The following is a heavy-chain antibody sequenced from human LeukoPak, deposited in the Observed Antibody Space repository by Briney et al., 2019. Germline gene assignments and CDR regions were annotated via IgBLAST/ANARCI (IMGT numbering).Heavy chain of an antibody. Sequence: SVKVSCKASGGTFSSYAISWVRQAPGQGLEWMGGIIPIFGTANYAQKFQGRVTITADESTSTAYMELSSVRSEDTAVYYCAREGDSNPTPYNWFDPWGQGTLVTVSS. CDR1: GGTFSSYA. D-gene: IGHD4-11*01. V-gene: IGHV1-69*01. CDR3: AREGDSNPTPYNWFDP. J-gene: IGHJ5*02. CDR2: IIPIFGTA.